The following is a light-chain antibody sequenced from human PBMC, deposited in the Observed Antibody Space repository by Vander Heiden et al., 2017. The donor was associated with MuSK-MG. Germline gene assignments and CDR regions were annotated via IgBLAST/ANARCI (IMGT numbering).Light chain of an antibody. V-gene: IGKV3-15*01. CDR2: GTS. CDR1: QSISNN. Sequence: EIVMTQSPATLSVSPGERATLSCRASQSISNNLAWYQHKPGQAPRLLIYGTSTRATGIPARFSGSGSGTEFTLTISSLQSEDFAVYYCQQYNNWPETFGQGTKVEIK. CDR3: QQYNNWPET. J-gene: IGKJ1*01.